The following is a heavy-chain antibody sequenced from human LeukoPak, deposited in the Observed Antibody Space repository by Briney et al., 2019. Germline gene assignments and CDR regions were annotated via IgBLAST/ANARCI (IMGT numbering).Heavy chain of an antibody. V-gene: IGHV3-21*01. J-gene: IGHJ4*02. Sequence: GGSLRLSCAASGFTFSSYSMNWVRQAPGKGLEWVSSISSSSSYIYYADSVKGRFTISRDNAKNSLYLQMNSLRAEDTAVYYCARVVGYCSGGSCYGPGYWGQGTLVTVSS. CDR3: ARVVGYCSGGSCYGPGY. CDR1: GFTFSSYS. CDR2: ISSSSSYI. D-gene: IGHD2-15*01.